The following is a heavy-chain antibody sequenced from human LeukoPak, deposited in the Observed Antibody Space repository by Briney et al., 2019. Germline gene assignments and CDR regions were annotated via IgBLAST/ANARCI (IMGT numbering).Heavy chain of an antibody. D-gene: IGHD4-23*01. Sequence: PGGSLRLSCAASGFTFSSYAMSWVRQAPGKGLEWVSAISGSGGSTYYADSVKGRFTISRDNAKNSLYLQMSSLRVEDTALYYCARVRSVGGNPHAFNIWGQGAMVTVSS. CDR1: GFTFSSYA. CDR2: ISGSGGST. CDR3: ARVRSVGGNPHAFNI. V-gene: IGHV3-23*01. J-gene: IGHJ3*02.